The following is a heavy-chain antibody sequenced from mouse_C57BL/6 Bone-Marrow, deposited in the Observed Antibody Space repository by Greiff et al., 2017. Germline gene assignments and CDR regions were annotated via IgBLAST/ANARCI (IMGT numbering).Heavy chain of an antibody. Sequence: VQLVESGAELAKPGASVKLSCKASGYTFTSYWMHWVKQRPGQGLEWIGYINPSSGYTKYNQKFKDKATLTADKSSSTAYMQLSSLTYEDSAVYYCAREDYGSSYHFDYWGQGTTLTVSS. D-gene: IGHD1-1*01. CDR3: AREDYGSSYHFDY. J-gene: IGHJ2*01. CDR1: GYTFTSYW. V-gene: IGHV1-7*01. CDR2: INPSSGYT.